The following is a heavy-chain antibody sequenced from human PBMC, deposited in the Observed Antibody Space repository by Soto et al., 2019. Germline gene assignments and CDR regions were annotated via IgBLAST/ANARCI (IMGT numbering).Heavy chain of an antibody. J-gene: IGHJ5*02. CDR3: ATGAYNGYSRGCDP. V-gene: IGHV1-8*01. CDR1: GYSFTHHD. CDR2: MNPNSRNA. Sequence: ASVKVSCKATGYSFTHHDINCLRQTARQALEWMGWMNPNSRNAVYAQKVQGRVTMTRNTSITTAYSEVTSLKSEATAVYFCATGAYNGYSRGCDPW. D-gene: IGHD2-15*01.